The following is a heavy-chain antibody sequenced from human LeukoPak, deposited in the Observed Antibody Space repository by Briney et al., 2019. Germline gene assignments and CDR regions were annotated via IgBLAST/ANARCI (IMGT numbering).Heavy chain of an antibody. D-gene: IGHD5-12*01. CDR3: ARDQRYSGYDYADY. J-gene: IGHJ4*02. CDR1: GFTFSSYS. CDR2: ISSSSSAI. Sequence: PGGSLRLSCAASGFTFSSYSMNWVRQAPGKGLGWVSYISSSSSAIYYADSMKGRFTISRDNAKNSLYLQMDSLRDEDTAVYYCARDQRYSGYDYADYWGQGTLVTVSS. V-gene: IGHV3-48*02.